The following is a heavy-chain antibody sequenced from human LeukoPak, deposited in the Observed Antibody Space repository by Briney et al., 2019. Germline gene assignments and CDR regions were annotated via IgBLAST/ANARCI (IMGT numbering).Heavy chain of an antibody. CDR3: ARVSSGYYSLVDY. D-gene: IGHD3-22*01. Sequence: PSETLSLTCAVSGGSISSNNWWGWVRQPPGKGLEWIGEIYHSGSPNYNPSLKSRVTISVDKSRNHFSLNLSSVTAADTAVYYCARVSSGYYSLVDYWAREPWSPSPQ. CDR1: GGSISSNNW. J-gene: IGHJ4*02. CDR2: IYHSGSP. V-gene: IGHV4-4*02.